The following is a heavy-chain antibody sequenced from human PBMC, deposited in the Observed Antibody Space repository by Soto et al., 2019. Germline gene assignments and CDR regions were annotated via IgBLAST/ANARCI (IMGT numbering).Heavy chain of an antibody. D-gene: IGHD1-1*01. CDR2: IWHDGFNK. CDR3: ERDDGTEVNSTGYFDY. V-gene: IGHV3-33*01. CDR1: GFTFSNYG. J-gene: IGHJ4*02. Sequence: PGGSLRLSCAASGFTFSNYGMHWVRQAPGKGLEWVAVIWHDGFNKFYGDSVKGRFAISRDNSQNALYLQMSSLRADDTALYYCERDDGTEVNSTGYFDYWGQGTPVTVSS.